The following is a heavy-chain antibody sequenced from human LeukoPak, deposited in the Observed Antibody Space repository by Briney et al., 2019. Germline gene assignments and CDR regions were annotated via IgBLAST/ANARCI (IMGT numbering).Heavy chain of an antibody. CDR1: AFTFNEYG. J-gene: IGHJ3*01. CDR2: ISHDGSNR. Sequence: PGGSLRLSCAASAFTFNEYGMHWVRQAPGKGLEWVAVISHDGSNRYYADSVKGRFTISRDNSKNTLFLQVNSLRTEDTAVYYCARDRGWFSDYWGQGTVVTVSS. CDR3: ARDRGWFSDY. D-gene: IGHD6-19*01. V-gene: IGHV3-30*03.